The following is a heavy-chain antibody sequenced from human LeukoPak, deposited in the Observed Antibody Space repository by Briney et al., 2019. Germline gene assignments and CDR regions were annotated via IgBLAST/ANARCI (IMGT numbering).Heavy chain of an antibody. V-gene: IGHV3-15*01. CDR3: TTAYCSTTRCYGAFDP. Sequence: GGSLRLSCAASGFIFSNAWMSWVRQAPGKGLEWVVRIKTKTDGETTDYAAPVKGRFTISRDDSKNTLYLQMNSLKTEDTAVYYCTTAYCSTTRCYGAFDPWGQGTMVTVSS. D-gene: IGHD2-2*01. CDR1: GFIFSNAW. CDR2: IKTKTDGETT. J-gene: IGHJ3*01.